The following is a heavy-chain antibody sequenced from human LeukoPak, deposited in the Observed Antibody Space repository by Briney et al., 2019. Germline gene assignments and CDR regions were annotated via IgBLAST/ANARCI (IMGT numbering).Heavy chain of an antibody. CDR1: GFTFSTYW. J-gene: IGHJ4*02. CDR3: AKAKRQWLVQVDY. Sequence: PGGSLRLSCAASGFTFSTYWMAWVRQAPGKGLEWVSAISGSGGSTYYADSVKGRFTISRDNSKNTLYLQMNSLRAEDTAVYYCAKAKRQWLVQVDYWGQGTLVTVSS. V-gene: IGHV3-23*01. CDR2: ISGSGGST. D-gene: IGHD6-19*01.